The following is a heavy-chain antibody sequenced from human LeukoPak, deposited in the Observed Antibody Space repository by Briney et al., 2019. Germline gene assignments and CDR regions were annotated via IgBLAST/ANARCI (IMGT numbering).Heavy chain of an antibody. J-gene: IGHJ4*02. CDR2: INVDGSGA. CDR1: GFTFSTYW. CDR3: ARATRIYRSGWYYSFDY. Sequence: GGSLRLSCAASGFTFSTYWMHWVRQAPGKGLVWVSHINVDGSGATYADSVKGRFTISRDNAKNTLYLHMNSLRAEDTAVYYCARATRIYRSGWYYSFDYWGQGILVIVSS. D-gene: IGHD6-19*01. V-gene: IGHV3-74*01.